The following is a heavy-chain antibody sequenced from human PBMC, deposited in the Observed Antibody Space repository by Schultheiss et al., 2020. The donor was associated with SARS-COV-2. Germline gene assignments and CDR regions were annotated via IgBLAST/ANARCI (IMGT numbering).Heavy chain of an antibody. Sequence: GGSLRLSCAASGFTFSDYYMSWIRQAPGKGLEWVSGISWNSGSIGYADSVKGRFTISRDNAKNSLYLQMNSLRAEDTAVYYCARVRGTGYGPETYFDYWGQGTLVTVSS. J-gene: IGHJ4*02. CDR1: GFTFSDYY. CDR3: ARVRGTGYGPETYFDY. V-gene: IGHV3-11*04. CDR2: ISWNSGSI. D-gene: IGHD5-18*01.